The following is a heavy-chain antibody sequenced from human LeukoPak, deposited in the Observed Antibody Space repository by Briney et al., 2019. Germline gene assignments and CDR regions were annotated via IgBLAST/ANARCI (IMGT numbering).Heavy chain of an antibody. CDR3: ARAGNDFWSGYYNGEDY. D-gene: IGHD3-3*01. Sequence: GGSLRLSCAASGFTFSSYSMNWVRQAPGKGLEWVSSISSSSSYIYYADSVKGRFTISRDNAENSLYLQMNSLRAEDTAVYYCARAGNDFWSGYYNGEDYWGQGTLVTVSS. CDR1: GFTFSSYS. V-gene: IGHV3-21*01. CDR2: ISSSSSYI. J-gene: IGHJ4*02.